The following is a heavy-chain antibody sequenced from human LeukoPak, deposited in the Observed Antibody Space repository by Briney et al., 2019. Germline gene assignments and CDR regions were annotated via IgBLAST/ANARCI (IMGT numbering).Heavy chain of an antibody. V-gene: IGHV3-7*01. J-gene: IGHJ6*03. CDR2: IKQDGSEK. Sequence: GSLRLSCAASGFTFRSYWMSWVRQAPGKGLEWVANIKQDGSEKYYVDSVKGRFTISRDNAKNSLYLQMNSLRAEDTAVYYCARVVGYYYYYMDVWGKGTTVTVSS. CDR1: GFTFRSYW. CDR3: ARVVGYYYYYMDV. D-gene: IGHD1-26*01.